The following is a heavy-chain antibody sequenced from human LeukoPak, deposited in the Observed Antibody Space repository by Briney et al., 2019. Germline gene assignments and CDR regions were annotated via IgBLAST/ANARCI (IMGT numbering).Heavy chain of an antibody. D-gene: IGHD4/OR15-4a*01. Sequence: GGSLRLSCTVSGFTVSSNSMSWDRQAPGKGLEWVSFIYSDNTHYSDSVKGRFTISRDNSKNTLYLQMNSLRAEDTAVYYCARRAGAYSHPYDYWGQGTLVTVSS. CDR3: ARRAGAYSHPYDY. J-gene: IGHJ4*02. V-gene: IGHV3-53*01. CDR1: GFTVSSNS. CDR2: IYSDNT.